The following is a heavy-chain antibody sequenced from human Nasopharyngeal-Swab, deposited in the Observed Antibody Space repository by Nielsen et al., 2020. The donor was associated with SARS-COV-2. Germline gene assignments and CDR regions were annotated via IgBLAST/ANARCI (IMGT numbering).Heavy chain of an antibody. CDR2: INPNSGGT. Sequence: ASVKVSCKPSGYTFTGYYMHWVRQAPGQGLEWMGWINPNSGGTNYAQKFQGWVTMTRDTSISTAYMELSRLRSDDTAVYYCATEWAYLRNSGSFRYLGYWGQGTLVTVSS. V-gene: IGHV1-2*04. CDR3: ATEWAYLRNSGSFRYLGY. J-gene: IGHJ4*02. D-gene: IGHD1-26*01. CDR1: GYTFTGYY.